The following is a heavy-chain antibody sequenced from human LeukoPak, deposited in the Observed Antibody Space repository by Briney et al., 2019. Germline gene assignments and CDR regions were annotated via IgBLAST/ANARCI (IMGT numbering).Heavy chain of an antibody. CDR3: ASLEDSYDSSGYVDY. Sequence: GGSLRLSCAASGFTFSSYAMSWVRQAPGKGLEWVSSISSSSSYIYYADSVKGRFTISRDNAKNSLYLQMNSLRAEDTAVYYCASLEDSYDSSGYVDYWGQGTLVTVSS. J-gene: IGHJ4*02. D-gene: IGHD3-22*01. V-gene: IGHV3-21*01. CDR1: GFTFSSYA. CDR2: ISSSSSYI.